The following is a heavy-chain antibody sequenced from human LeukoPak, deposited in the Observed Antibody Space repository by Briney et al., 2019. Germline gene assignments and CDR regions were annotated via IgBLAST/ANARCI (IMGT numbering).Heavy chain of an antibody. V-gene: IGHV3-7*03. CDR3: AKDRTRQAY. CDR1: GFTFGNYW. Sequence: GGSLRLSCAASGFTFGNYWMSWVRQTPGKGLEWVANIKEDGSDKYYVDSLKGRFTISRDNAKNSLYLQMNSLRAEDTAVYYCAKDRTRQAYWGQGTLVTVSS. CDR2: IKEDGSDK. J-gene: IGHJ4*02. D-gene: IGHD3-3*01.